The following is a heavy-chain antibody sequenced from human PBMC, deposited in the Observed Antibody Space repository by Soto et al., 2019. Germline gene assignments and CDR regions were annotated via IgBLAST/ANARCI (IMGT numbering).Heavy chain of an antibody. CDR1: GGSISSSY. J-gene: IGHJ4*02. CDR2: IYDSGST. V-gene: IGHV4-59*12. CDR3: ARDKITGLFDY. Sequence: PSETLSLTCTVSGGSISSSYWSWIRQPPGKGLEWIGYIYDSGSTYYNSSLKSRVTMSVDTSKNQFSLKLSSVTAADTAVYYCARDKITGLFDYWGQGTLVTV. D-gene: IGHD2-8*02.